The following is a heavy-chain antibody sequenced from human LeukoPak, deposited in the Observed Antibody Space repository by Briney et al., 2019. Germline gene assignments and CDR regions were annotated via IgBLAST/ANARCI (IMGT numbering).Heavy chain of an antibody. Sequence: GESLKISCKGSGYSFTNHWIGWVRQMPGKGLEWMGVIYPGDSDTRYSPSFQGQVTISADTSISTAYVQWNSLKSSDTAMYYCARRSLNYCDSSGFYFDSWGQGTLVTVSS. J-gene: IGHJ4*02. V-gene: IGHV5-51*01. D-gene: IGHD3-22*01. CDR1: GYSFTNHW. CDR2: IYPGDSDT. CDR3: ARRSLNYCDSSGFYFDS.